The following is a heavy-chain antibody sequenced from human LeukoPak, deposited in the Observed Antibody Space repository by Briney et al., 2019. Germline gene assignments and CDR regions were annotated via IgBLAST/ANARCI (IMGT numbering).Heavy chain of an antibody. Sequence: GGSLRLSCAASGFIFSSYSMNWVRQAPGKGPEWVSYISSSSSTMYYADSVKGRFTISRDNAKNSLYLQMNSLRAEDTAVYYCARDTQWLVLYGFDIWGQGTMVTVSS. D-gene: IGHD6-19*01. CDR3: ARDTQWLVLYGFDI. CDR2: ISSSSSTM. J-gene: IGHJ3*02. V-gene: IGHV3-48*01. CDR1: GFIFSSYS.